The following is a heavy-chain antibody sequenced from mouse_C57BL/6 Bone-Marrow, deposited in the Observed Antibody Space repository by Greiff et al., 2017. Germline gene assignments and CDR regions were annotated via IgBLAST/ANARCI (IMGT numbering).Heavy chain of an antibody. V-gene: IGHV1-80*01. J-gene: IGHJ2*01. D-gene: IGHD4-1*01. CDR1: GYAFSTYW. Sequence: QVQLQQSGAELVKPGASVKISCKVSGYAFSTYWMTWVKQRPGKGLEWIGQIYPGDGDTNYNGKFKGKATLTADTSSSTAYMQLSSLTSEDSAVYFWARDWDYFDYWGQGTTLTVSS. CDR3: ARDWDYFDY. CDR2: IYPGDGDT.